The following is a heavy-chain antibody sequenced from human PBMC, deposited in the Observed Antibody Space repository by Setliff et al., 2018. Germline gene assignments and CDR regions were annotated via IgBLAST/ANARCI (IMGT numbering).Heavy chain of an antibody. CDR3: ARLGQWRVLGFFDY. Sequence: SETLSLTCTVSGGSINNYHWNWIRQPPGKGLEWIGYVGYNGNTHYNPSLNSRGTISVDTSRDQFSLRLSSVTAADTAVYYCARLGQWRVLGFFDYWGQGALVTVSS. V-gene: IGHV4-59*12. CDR1: GGSINNYH. CDR2: VGYNGNT. J-gene: IGHJ4*02. D-gene: IGHD6-19*01.